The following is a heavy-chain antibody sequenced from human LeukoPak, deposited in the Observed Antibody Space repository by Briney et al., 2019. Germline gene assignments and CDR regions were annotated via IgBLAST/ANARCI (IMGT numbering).Heavy chain of an antibody. J-gene: IGHJ6*03. V-gene: IGHV3-21*01. D-gene: IGHD5-12*01. CDR1: GFTFSSYS. CDR3: AREGYSGYDFDYYYYMDV. CDR2: ISSSSSYI. Sequence: PGGSLRLSCAASGFTFSSYSMNWVRQAPGKGLEWVSSISSSSSYIYYADSVKGRFTISRDNAKNSLYLQMNSLRAEDTAVYYCAREGYSGYDFDYYYYMDVWGKGTTVTVSS.